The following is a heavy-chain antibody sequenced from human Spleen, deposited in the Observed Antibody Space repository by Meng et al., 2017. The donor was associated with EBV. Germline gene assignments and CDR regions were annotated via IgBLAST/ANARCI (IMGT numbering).Heavy chain of an antibody. D-gene: IGHD2-8*02. V-gene: IGHV3-74*01. J-gene: IGHJ4*02. CDR2: LNEDGATT. CDR1: GFTFSNYW. Sequence: EGQLVEAGGGLVQPGGSLRLSCAASGFTFSNYWMHWVRQAPGKGLMWVSRLNEDGATTTYADSVKGRFTISRDNAKNTLYLHMSSLRADDTAVYYCSRDLVGSDDYWGQGTLVTVSS. CDR3: SRDLVGSDDY.